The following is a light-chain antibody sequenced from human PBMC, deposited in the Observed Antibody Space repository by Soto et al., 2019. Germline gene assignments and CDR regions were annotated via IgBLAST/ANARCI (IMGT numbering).Light chain of an antibody. V-gene: IGLV2-11*01. CDR2: DVS. Sequence: QSALTQPRSVSGSPGQSVTISCSGTSSDVGGYNYVSWYQQHPGKAPKLMIYDVSKRTSGVPDRFSGSKSGNTASLTISGLQAEDEADYHCCSYAGSYTYVFGTGTKLTVL. CDR1: SSDVGGYNY. CDR3: CSYAGSYTYV. J-gene: IGLJ1*01.